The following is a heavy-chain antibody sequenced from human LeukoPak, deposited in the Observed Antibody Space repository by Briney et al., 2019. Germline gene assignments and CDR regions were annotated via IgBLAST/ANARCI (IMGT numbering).Heavy chain of an antibody. J-gene: IGHJ3*02. V-gene: IGHV1-2*02. CDR2: INANSGGT. CDR3: ASQSRIITIFAVVMTAHAFDI. CDR1: GYTFTGYY. Sequence: ASVKVSCKASGYTFTGYYMHWVGQARGQGGEGMGWINANSGGTNYAQKFQGRVTINRDTDIRTDYIELTRLRSDDTAVYYCASQSRIITIFAVVMTAHAFDIWGQGTMVTVSS. D-gene: IGHD3-3*01.